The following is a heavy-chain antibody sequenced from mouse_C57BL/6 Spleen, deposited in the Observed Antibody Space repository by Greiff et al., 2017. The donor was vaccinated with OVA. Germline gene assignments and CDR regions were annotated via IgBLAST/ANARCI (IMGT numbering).Heavy chain of an antibody. CDR1: GYTFTSYW. Sequence: QVQLQQPGTELVKPGASVKLSCKASGYTFTSYWMHWVKQRPGQGLEWIGNINPSNGGTNYNEKFKSKATLTVDKSSSTAYMQLSSLTSEDSAVYDCASWQTAQVPWFAYWGQGTLLTVSA. CDR2: INPSNGGT. J-gene: IGHJ3*01. V-gene: IGHV1-53*01. CDR3: ASWQTAQVPWFAY. D-gene: IGHD3-2*02.